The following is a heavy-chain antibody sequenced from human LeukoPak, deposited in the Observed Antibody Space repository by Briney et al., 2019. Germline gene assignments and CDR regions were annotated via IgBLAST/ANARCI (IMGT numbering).Heavy chain of an antibody. CDR2: ISGYNGNT. V-gene: IGHV1-18*01. Sequence: ASVKVSCKASGYTFTSYGISWVRQAPGQGLEWMGWISGYNGNTNYAQNLQGRVTMTTDTSTSTVYMELRSLRSDDTAVYYCARASGSYWWFDSWGQGTLVTVSS. J-gene: IGHJ5*01. CDR3: ARASGSYWWFDS. CDR1: GYTFTSYG. D-gene: IGHD1-26*01.